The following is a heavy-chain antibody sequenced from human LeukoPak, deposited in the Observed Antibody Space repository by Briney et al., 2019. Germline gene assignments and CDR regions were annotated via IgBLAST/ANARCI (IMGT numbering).Heavy chain of an antibody. D-gene: IGHD3/OR15-3a*01. CDR3: ARQTGSGLFSLP. CDR2: IYYSGNT. CDR1: GVSISSSNSY. J-gene: IGHJ4*02. Sequence: SETLSLTCTVSGVSISSSNSYWGWIRQPPGKGLEWIGSIYYSGNTYYNASLKSRVTISIDTSKNQFSLKLTSVTAADTAVYYCARQTGSGLFSLPGGQGTLVTVSS. V-gene: IGHV4-39*01.